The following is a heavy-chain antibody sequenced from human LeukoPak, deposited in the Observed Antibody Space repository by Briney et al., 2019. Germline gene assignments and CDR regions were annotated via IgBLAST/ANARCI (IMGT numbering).Heavy chain of an antibody. J-gene: IGHJ3*02. CDR1: GFSFSSYV. Sequence: TGGSLRLSCAASGFSFSSYVMSWVRQAPGKGLEWVSIISGNGDSTYSADSVRGRFTISRDNSKNTFYLQMNTLRAEDTAVYYCAKDSWSRNGIYDAFDIWGQGTMVTVSS. CDR2: ISGNGDST. V-gene: IGHV3-23*01. CDR3: AKDSWSRNGIYDAFDI. D-gene: IGHD2-8*01.